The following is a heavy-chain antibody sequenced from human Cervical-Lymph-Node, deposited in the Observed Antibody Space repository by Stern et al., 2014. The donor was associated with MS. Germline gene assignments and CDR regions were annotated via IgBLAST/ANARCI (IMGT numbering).Heavy chain of an antibody. CDR2: ISWNSGDI. CDR3: AKDLGEVFYYGMDV. CDR1: GIIFGGYV. Sequence: EVQLLESGGGLVQPGGSLRLSCAASGIIFGGYVLPWVRPAPGKGLGGGAGISWNSGDIAYTDSVKGRFTISRDNAKNSLYLHMNSLRAEDTALYYCAKDLGEVFYYGMDVWGQGTTVTVSS. V-gene: IGHV3-9*01. D-gene: IGHD2-21*01. J-gene: IGHJ6*02.